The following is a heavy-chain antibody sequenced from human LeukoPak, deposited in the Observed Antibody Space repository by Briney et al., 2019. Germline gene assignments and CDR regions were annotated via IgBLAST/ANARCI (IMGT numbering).Heavy chain of an antibody. D-gene: IGHD3-16*02. CDR2: IIPIFGTA. V-gene: IGHV1-69*05. CDR3: ASDYYDYVWGSYPSQSY. CDR1: GGTFSSYA. Sequence: SVKVSCKASGGTFSSYAISWVRQAPGQGLEWMGRIIPIFGTANYAQKFQGRVTITTDESTSTAYMELGSLRSEDTAVYYCASDYYDYVWGSYPSQSYWGQGTLVTVSS. J-gene: IGHJ4*02.